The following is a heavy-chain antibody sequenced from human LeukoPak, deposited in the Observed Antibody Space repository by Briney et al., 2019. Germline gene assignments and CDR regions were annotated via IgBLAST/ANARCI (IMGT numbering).Heavy chain of an antibody. CDR3: AREGTAAAGIDP. V-gene: IGHV4-31*03. CDR1: GGSISSGGYY. CDR2: IYYSGST. Sequence: SETLSLTCTVSGGSISSGGYYWSRIRQHPGKGLEWIGYIYYSGSTYYNPSLKSRVTISVDTSKNQFSLKLSSVTAADTAVYYCAREGTAAAGIDPWGQGTLVTVSS. D-gene: IGHD6-13*01. J-gene: IGHJ5*02.